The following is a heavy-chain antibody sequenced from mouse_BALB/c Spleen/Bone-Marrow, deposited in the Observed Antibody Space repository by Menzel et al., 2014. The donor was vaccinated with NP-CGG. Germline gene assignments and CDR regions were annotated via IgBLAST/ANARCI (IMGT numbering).Heavy chain of an antibody. D-gene: IGHD2-4*01. CDR1: GFTFSNFA. V-gene: IGHV5-6-5*01. Sequence: EVMLVESGGGLVKPGGSLKLSCAASGFTFSNFAMSWVRQTPDKRLEWVASISSGGSAYYPDSVKGRLSISRDNARDILFLQMSSLRSEDTAMYYCARGYDYYFDYWGQGTTLTVSS. CDR3: ARGYDYYFDY. CDR2: ISSGGSA. J-gene: IGHJ2*01.